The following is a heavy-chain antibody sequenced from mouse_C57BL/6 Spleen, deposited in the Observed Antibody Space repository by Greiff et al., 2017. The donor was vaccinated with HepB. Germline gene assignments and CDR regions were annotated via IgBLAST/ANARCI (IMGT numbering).Heavy chain of an antibody. CDR3: ARSREFITTVVATFDFDY. CDR2: IDPANGNT. CDR1: GFNIKNTY. Sequence: LQQSVAELVRPGASVKLSCTASGFNIKNTYMHWVKQRPEQGLEWIGRIDPANGNTKYAPKFQGKATITADTSSNTAYLQLSSLTSEDTAIYYCARSREFITTVVATFDFDYWGQGTTLTVSS. J-gene: IGHJ2*01. D-gene: IGHD1-1*01. V-gene: IGHV14-3*01.